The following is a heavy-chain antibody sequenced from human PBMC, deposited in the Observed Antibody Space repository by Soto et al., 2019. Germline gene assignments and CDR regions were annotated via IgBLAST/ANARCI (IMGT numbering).Heavy chain of an antibody. CDR3: ARGTASVVPYDY. Sequence: QVQLVESGGGVVQPGRSLRLSCAASGFTFSSYAMHWVRQAPGKGLEWVAVISYDGSNKYYADSVKGRFTISRDNSKNTLYLQMNSLRAEDTAVYYCARGTASVVPYDYWGQGTLVTVSS. CDR1: GFTFSSYA. J-gene: IGHJ4*02. V-gene: IGHV3-30-3*01. D-gene: IGHD5-18*01. CDR2: ISYDGSNK.